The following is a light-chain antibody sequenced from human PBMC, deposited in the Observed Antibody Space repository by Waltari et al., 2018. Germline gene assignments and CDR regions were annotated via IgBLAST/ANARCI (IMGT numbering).Light chain of an antibody. V-gene: IGLV2-8*01. CDR1: SSDVGGYNY. CDR2: EVS. J-gene: IGLJ2*01. CDR3: SSYAGSNDVV. Sequence: QSALTQPPSASGSPGQSVTISCTGTSSDVGGYNYVSWYQQHPGNPPKLMFGEVSKPPSGVPDRFSGSKSGNTASLTVAGLQAEDEADYYCSSYAGSNDVVFGGGTKLTVL.